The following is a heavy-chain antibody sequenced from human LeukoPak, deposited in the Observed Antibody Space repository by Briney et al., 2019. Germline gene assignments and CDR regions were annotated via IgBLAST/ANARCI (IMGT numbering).Heavy chain of an antibody. V-gene: IGHV1-2*02. CDR3: ARVRWLVLSSLGY. J-gene: IGHJ4*02. Sequence: ASVKVSCKASGYTFTGYYMHWVRQAPGQGLEWMGWINPNNGDTDYPQKFQGRVTMTRDTSISTAYMELSRLRSDDTAVYYCARVRWLVLSSLGYWGQGTLVTVSS. D-gene: IGHD6-19*01. CDR1: GYTFTGYY. CDR2: INPNNGDT.